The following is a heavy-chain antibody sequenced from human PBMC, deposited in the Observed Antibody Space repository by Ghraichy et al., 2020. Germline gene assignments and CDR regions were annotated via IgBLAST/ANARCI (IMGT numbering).Heavy chain of an antibody. J-gene: IGHJ4*02. V-gene: IGHV3-21*01. D-gene: IGHD5-18*01. Sequence: GESLNISCAASGFTFSSYSMNWVRQAPGKGLEWVSSISSSSSYIYYADSVKGRFTISRDNAKNSLYLQMNSLRAEDTAVYYCASLGAAMAETDYWGQGTLVTVSS. CDR1: GFTFSSYS. CDR2: ISSSSSYI. CDR3: ASLGAAMAETDY.